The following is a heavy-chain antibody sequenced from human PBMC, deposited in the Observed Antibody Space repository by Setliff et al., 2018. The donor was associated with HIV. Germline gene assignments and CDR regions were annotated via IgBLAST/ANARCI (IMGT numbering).Heavy chain of an antibody. CDR3: ARGGYYDSSGPQTHAFDI. Sequence: GASVKVSCKASGYTFTSYAMHWVRQAPGQRLEWMGWINAGNGNTRYSQTFQGRVTITRDTSASTAYMELSSLRSEDTAVYYCARGGYYDSSGPQTHAFDIWGQGTMVTVSS. J-gene: IGHJ3*02. V-gene: IGHV1-3*01. D-gene: IGHD3-22*01. CDR1: GYTFTSYA. CDR2: INAGNGNT.